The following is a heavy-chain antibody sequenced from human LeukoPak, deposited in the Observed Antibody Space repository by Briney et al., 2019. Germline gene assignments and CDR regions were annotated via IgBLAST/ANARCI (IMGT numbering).Heavy chain of an antibody. Sequence: SVKVSCKASGGTFSSYAISWVRQAPGQGLEWMGGIIPIFGTANYAQKSQGRVTITADESTSTAYMELSSLRSEDTAVYYCARSPGGIAVAGNPTRFDYWGQGTLVTVSS. V-gene: IGHV1-69*13. D-gene: IGHD6-19*01. J-gene: IGHJ4*02. CDR1: GGTFSSYA. CDR3: ARSPGGIAVAGNPTRFDY. CDR2: IIPIFGTA.